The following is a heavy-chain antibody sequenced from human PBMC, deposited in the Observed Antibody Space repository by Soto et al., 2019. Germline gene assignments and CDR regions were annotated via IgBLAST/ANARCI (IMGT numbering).Heavy chain of an antibody. D-gene: IGHD4-17*01. Sequence: QVHLVESGGGVVQPGRSLRLSCAASGFTFSTQAMHWVRQAPGKGLEWVAVISYDGSKIYYADSVKGRFTISRDNSKNTLYLQMNSLRAEDTPVYYCARDLRKFYYFDAWGQGTLVTVSS. CDR1: GFTFSTQA. J-gene: IGHJ4*02. V-gene: IGHV3-30-3*01. CDR3: ARDLRKFYYFDA. CDR2: ISYDGSKI.